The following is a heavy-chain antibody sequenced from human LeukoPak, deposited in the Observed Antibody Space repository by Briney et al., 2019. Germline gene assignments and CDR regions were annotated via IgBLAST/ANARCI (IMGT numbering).Heavy chain of an antibody. V-gene: IGHV3-23*01. D-gene: IGHD6-19*01. Sequence: PGGSLRLSCGASGFTLTSYAMLWVRQAPGKGLEWVLSIRASGSDTFYTDSMNGRFTISRDNAKQTFFLQMKNLRPGDTALYYCAKGRDTSGRQNFDFWGQGTLVTVSS. J-gene: IGHJ4*02. CDR3: AKGRDTSGRQNFDF. CDR1: GFTLTSYA. CDR2: IRASGSDT.